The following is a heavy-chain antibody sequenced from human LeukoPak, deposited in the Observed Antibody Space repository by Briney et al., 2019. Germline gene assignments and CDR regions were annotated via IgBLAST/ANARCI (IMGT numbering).Heavy chain of an antibody. D-gene: IGHD5-12*01. J-gene: IGHJ4*02. V-gene: IGHV3-7*01. CDR1: GFTFSSYW. CDR2: IKQDGSEK. Sequence: GGSLRLSCAASGFTFSSYWMSWVRQAPGKGLEWVANIKQDGSEKYYVDSVKGRFTVSRDNSKNTLYLQMNSLRAEDTAVYFCARERAYNSGYYYGAFDYWGQGALVTVSS. CDR3: ARERAYNSGYYYGAFDY.